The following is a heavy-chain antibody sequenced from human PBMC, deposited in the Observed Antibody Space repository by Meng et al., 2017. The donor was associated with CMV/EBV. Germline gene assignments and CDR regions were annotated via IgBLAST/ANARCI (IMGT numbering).Heavy chain of an antibody. Sequence: LWECGGGLVPPRGSLSLACAASGLTISNYWMSRVRQDPGKGLEWVANIKKDGSEKYYEDSVKGRFSISRDNSDNSLYLQMNNLRAEDTAVYYCRLGHYSQDWGQGTLVTVSS. CDR2: IKKDGSEK. CDR3: RLGHYSQD. D-gene: IGHD4-17*01. CDR1: GLTISNYW. V-gene: IGHV3-7*02. J-gene: IGHJ4*02.